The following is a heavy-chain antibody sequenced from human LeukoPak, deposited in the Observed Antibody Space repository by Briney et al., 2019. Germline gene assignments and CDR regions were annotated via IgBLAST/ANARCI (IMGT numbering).Heavy chain of an antibody. CDR1: GGSITSGGYY. Sequence: PSETLSLTCTVSGGSITSGGYYWSWIRQPPGKGLEWIGYIYQSGDTYSNPSLKSRATVSMDRSRNQFSLTLSSVTAADTAVYYCARLIAADPQLDCWGQGTLVTVSS. CDR2: IYQSGDT. J-gene: IGHJ4*02. V-gene: IGHV4-30-2*01. CDR3: ARLIAADPQLDC. D-gene: IGHD6-13*01.